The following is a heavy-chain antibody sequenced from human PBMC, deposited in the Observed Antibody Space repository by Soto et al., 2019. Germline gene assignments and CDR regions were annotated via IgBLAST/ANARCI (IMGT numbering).Heavy chain of an antibody. CDR1: GYTFTSYA. V-gene: IGHV1-3*01. J-gene: IGHJ6*02. Sequence: ASVKVSFKASGYTFTSYAMHWLRQAPGQRLEWMGWINAGNGNTKYSQKFQGRVTITRDTSASTAYMELNSLRSEDTAVYYCASWTYYYYGMDVWGQGTTVTVSS. D-gene: IGHD3-3*01. CDR2: INAGNGNT. CDR3: ASWTYYYYGMDV.